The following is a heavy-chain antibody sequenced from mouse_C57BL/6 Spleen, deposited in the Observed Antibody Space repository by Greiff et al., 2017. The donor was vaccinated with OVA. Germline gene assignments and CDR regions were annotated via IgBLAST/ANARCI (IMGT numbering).Heavy chain of an antibody. J-gene: IGHJ3*01. CDR3: AREFAY. V-gene: IGHV3-6*01. CDR2: ISYDGSN. CDR1: GCSITSGYY. Sequence: EVQVVESGPGLVKPSQSLSLTCSVTGCSITSGYYWNWIRQFPGNKLEWMGYISYDGSNNYNPSLKNRISITRDTSKNQFFLKLNSVTTEDTATYYCAREFAYWGQGTLVTVSA.